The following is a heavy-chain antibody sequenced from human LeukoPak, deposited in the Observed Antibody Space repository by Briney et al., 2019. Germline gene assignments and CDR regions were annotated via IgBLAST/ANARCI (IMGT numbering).Heavy chain of an antibody. D-gene: IGHD3-9*01. V-gene: IGHV3-21*01. CDR1: GFTFSSYS. J-gene: IGHJ3*02. CDR2: ISSSGTYV. CDR3: ARASSKQLAGYLPDGFDI. Sequence: GGSLRLSCAASGFTFSSYSMNWVRQAPGKGLEWVSSISSSGTYVYYADSVKGRFTISRDNAKNSLSLQMNSLRADDAAVYYCARASSKQLAGYLPDGFDIWGQGIMVTVSS.